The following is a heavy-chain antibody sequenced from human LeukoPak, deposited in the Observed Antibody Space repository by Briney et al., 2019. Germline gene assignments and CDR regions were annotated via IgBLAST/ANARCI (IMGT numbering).Heavy chain of an antibody. CDR3: ARMESVPAASNWFDP. CDR1: GGSFSGYY. V-gene: IGHV4-59*10. D-gene: IGHD2-2*01. CDR2: IYTSGST. J-gene: IGHJ5*02. Sequence: SETLSLTCAVYGGSFSGYYWSWIRQPAGKGLEWIGRIYTSGSTNYNPSLKSRVTISVDTSKNQFSLKLSSVTAADTAVYYCARMESVPAASNWFDPWGQGTLVTVSS.